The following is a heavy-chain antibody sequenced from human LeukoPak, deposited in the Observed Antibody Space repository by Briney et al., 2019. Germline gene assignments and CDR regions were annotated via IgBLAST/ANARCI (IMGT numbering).Heavy chain of an antibody. CDR2: INPSGGST. V-gene: IGHV1-46*01. J-gene: IGHJ3*02. Sequence: ASVKVSCKASGYTFTSYYMHWVRQAPGQGLEGMGIINPSGGSTSYAQKFQGRVTMTRDMSTSTVYMELSSLRSEDTAVYYCARDTDSSGYYDAFDIWGQGTMVTVSS. CDR3: ARDTDSSGYYDAFDI. CDR1: GYTFTSYY. D-gene: IGHD3-22*01.